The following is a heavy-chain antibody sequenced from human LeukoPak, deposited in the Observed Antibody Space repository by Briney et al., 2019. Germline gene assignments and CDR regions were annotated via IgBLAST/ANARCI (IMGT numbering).Heavy chain of an antibody. D-gene: IGHD1-26*01. CDR1: GGSISSGSYY. CDR2: IYTSGST. V-gene: IGHV4-61*02. CDR3: ARDIGNRGWFDP. J-gene: IGHJ5*02. Sequence: SETLSLTCTVSGGSISSGSYYWSWIRQPAGNGLEWIGRIYTSGSTNYNPSLKSRVTISVDTSKNQFSLKLSSVTAADTAVYYCARDIGNRGWFDPWGQGTLVTVSS.